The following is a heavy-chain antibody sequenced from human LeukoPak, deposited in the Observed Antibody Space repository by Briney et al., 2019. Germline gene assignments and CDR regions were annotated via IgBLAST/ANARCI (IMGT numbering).Heavy chain of an antibody. V-gene: IGHV3-23*01. CDR3: AKRSAESSGYFNY. D-gene: IGHD6-19*01. CDR1: GFTFSSYS. CDR2: ITGSGAFT. Sequence: GGSLRLSCAASGFTFSSYSMNWVRQAPGKGLEWVSAITGSGAFTDYADSVKGRFTISRDNSKNTLYLQMNSLRAEDTAVYYCAKRSAESSGYFNYWGQGILVTVSS. J-gene: IGHJ4*02.